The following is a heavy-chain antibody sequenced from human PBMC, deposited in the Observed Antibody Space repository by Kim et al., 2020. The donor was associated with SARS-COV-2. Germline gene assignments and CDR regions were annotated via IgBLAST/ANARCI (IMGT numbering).Heavy chain of an antibody. CDR3: ARTLGYFSSNSCYGAFDY. CDR2: INHSGST. Sequence: SETLSLTCAVYGGSFSGYYWSWIRQPPEKGLEWIGEINHSGSTNYNPSLKSRVTISVDTSKNQFSLKLSFVTAADTAVYYCARTLGYFSSNSCYGAFDY. V-gene: IGHV4-34*01. J-gene: IGHJ4*01. CDR1: GGSFSGYY. D-gene: IGHD2-2*01.